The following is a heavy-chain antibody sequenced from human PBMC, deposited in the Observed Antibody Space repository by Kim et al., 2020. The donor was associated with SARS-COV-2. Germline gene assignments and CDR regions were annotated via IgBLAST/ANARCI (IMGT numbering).Heavy chain of an antibody. CDR1: GYTLTELS. CDR3: ASRGYYGSGSYYFDWFDP. J-gene: IGHJ5*02. V-gene: IGHV1-24*01. D-gene: IGHD3-10*01. Sequence: ASVKVSCKVSGYTLTELSMHWVRQAPGKGLEWMGGFDPEDGETIYAQKFQGRVTMTEDTSTDTAYMELSSLRSEDTAVYYCASRGYYGSGSYYFDWFDPWGQGTLVTVSS. CDR2: FDPEDGET.